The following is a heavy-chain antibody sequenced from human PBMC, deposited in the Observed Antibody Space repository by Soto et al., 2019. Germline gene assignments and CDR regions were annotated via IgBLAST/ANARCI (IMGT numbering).Heavy chain of an antibody. J-gene: IGHJ3*02. D-gene: IGHD6-6*01. CDR1: GGSISSSSYY. CDR3: ARQRYSSSSGAFDI. CDR2: IYYSGST. Sequence: SETLSLTCTVSGGSISSSSYYWGWIRQPPGKGLEWIGSIYYSGSTYYNPSLKSRVTISVDTSKNQFSLKLGSVTAADTAVYYCARQRYSSSSGAFDIWGQGTMVTVSS. V-gene: IGHV4-39*01.